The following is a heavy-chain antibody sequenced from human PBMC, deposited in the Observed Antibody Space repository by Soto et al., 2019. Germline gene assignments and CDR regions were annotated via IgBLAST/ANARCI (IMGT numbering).Heavy chain of an antibody. CDR1: GFTFSSYS. J-gene: IGHJ4*02. D-gene: IGHD6-19*01. CDR3: ARDSGAVAGNFDY. CDR2: ISSSSSTI. V-gene: IGHV3-48*01. Sequence: GGSLRLSCAASGFTFSSYSMNWVRQAPGKGLEWVSYISSSSSTIYYADSVKGRFTISRDNAKNSLYLQMNSLRAEDTAVHYCARDSGAVAGNFDYWGQGTLVTVSS.